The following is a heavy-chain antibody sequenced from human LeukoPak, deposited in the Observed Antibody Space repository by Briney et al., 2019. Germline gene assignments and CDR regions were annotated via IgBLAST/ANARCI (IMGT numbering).Heavy chain of an antibody. V-gene: IGHV3-21*01. CDR1: GSTFSSYG. CDR2: ISSSSSYI. CDR3: ARVGGITLALAPSPFPDYNYYYMDV. J-gene: IGHJ6*03. Sequence: PGGSLRLSCAASGSTFSSYGMHWVRQAPGKGLEWVSSISSSSSYIYYTDSVKGRFTISRDNAKKSLYLQMNSLRAEDTAVYYCARVGGITLALAPSPFPDYNYYYMDVWGKGTTVTVSS. D-gene: IGHD3-10*01.